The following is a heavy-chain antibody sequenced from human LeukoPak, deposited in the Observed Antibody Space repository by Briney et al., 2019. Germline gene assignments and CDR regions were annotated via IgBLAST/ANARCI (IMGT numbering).Heavy chain of an antibody. CDR2: IIPIFGTA. CDR1: GGTFSSYA. D-gene: IGHD5-18*01. J-gene: IGHJ6*03. CDR3: ARSSGGYSYGYSYYYYMDV. Sequence: SVKVSCKASGGTFSSYAISWVRQAPGQGLEWMGGIIPIFGTANYAQKFQGRVTITTDESTSTAYMELSSLRSEDTAVYYCARSSGGYSYGYSYYYYMDVWGKGTTVTVPS. V-gene: IGHV1-69*05.